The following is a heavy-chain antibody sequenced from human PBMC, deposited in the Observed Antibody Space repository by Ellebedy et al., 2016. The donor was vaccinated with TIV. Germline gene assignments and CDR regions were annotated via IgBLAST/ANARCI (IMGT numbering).Heavy chain of an antibody. J-gene: IGHJ4*02. V-gene: IGHV3-30*02. D-gene: IGHD3-10*01. CDR3: AKEGGPMLRGVMAYFGH. Sequence: DSVKGRFTISRDNSNNTLELQMDSLRAEDTAVYYCAKEGGPMLRGVMAYFGHWGQGTLVAVSS.